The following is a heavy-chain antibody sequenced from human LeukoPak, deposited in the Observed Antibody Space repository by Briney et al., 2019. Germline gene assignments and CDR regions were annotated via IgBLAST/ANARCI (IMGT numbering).Heavy chain of an antibody. D-gene: IGHD6-13*01. CDR3: AREKYSSSWYGNWFDP. J-gene: IGHJ5*02. Sequence: SETLSLTCAVYGGSFSGYYWSWIRQPPGKGLEWIGEINHSGSTNHNPSLKSRVTISVDTSKNQFSLKLSSVTAADTAVYYCAREKYSSSWYGNWFDPWGQGTLVTVSS. V-gene: IGHV4-34*01. CDR1: GGSFSGYY. CDR2: INHSGST.